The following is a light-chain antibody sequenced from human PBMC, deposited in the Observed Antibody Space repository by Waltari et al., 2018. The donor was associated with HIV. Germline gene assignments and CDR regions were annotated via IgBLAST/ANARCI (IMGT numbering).Light chain of an antibody. J-gene: IGLJ3*02. CDR3: NSYTKNHTWV. Sequence: QSALTQPASVSGSPGQSITISCTGTSSDVGGYNYVSCYQQYPGKAPKLMIYEVSNRPSGVSHRFSGSKSVRTAALTIAWLQAEDDADYYCNSYTKNHTWVFGGGTKLTVL. CDR2: EVS. V-gene: IGLV2-14*01. CDR1: SSDVGGYNY.